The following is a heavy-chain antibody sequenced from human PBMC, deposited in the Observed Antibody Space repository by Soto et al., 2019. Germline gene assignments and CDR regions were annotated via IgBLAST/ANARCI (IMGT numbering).Heavy chain of an antibody. CDR3: ARELPQRQGRNMDV. V-gene: IGHV4-31*03. CDR2: INHRGSL. Sequence: QVQLQESGPGVVKPSQTLSLTCTVTGGSMTIGDNYWTWIRHHPGKGLEWIGYINHRGSLYYNPSLKSRVSMSVVTSNNQFSLNLTSVTAADTAVYYCARELPQRQGRNMDVWGQGTTVTVSS. D-gene: IGHD1-1*01. CDR1: GGSMTIGDNY. J-gene: IGHJ6*02.